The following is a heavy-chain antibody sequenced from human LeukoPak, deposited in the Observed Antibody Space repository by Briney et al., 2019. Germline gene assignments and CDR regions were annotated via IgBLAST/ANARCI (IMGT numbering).Heavy chain of an antibody. V-gene: IGHV3-48*04. J-gene: IGHJ5*02. CDR1: GFTFSSYA. D-gene: IGHD3-22*01. CDR2: ISSSSSTL. CDR3: AREAYDSSGPLS. Sequence: GGSLRLSCAASGFTFSSYAMSSVRQAPGKGLERVSYISSSSSTLYYADSVKGRFTITRDNAKNSLYLQMNSLIAEDTAVYYCAREAYDSSGPLSWGQGTLVTVSS.